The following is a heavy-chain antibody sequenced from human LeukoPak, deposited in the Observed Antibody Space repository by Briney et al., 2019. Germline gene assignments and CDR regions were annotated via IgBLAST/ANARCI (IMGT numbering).Heavy chain of an antibody. J-gene: IGHJ5*02. V-gene: IGHV1-18*01. Sequence: ASVKVSCKASGYTFTSYGISWVRQAPGQGLEWMGWISAYNGNTNYAQKLQGRVTMTTDTSTSTAYMELRSLRSDDTAVYYCARDLGDIVVVVAATLSSWFDPWGQGTLVTVSS. CDR1: GYTFTSYG. D-gene: IGHD2-15*01. CDR3: ARDLGDIVVVVAATLSSWFDP. CDR2: ISAYNGNT.